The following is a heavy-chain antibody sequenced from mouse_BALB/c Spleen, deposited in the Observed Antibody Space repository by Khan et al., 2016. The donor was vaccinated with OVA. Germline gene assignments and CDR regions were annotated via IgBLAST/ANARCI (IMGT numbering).Heavy chain of an antibody. CDR1: GYTFTDYI. CDR3: ARSGYGTFPY. D-gene: IGHD2-1*01. Sequence: VRLQQSGPELVKPGTSVKIPCKASGYTFTDYIMDWMKQSHGKSLEWIGDINPNNGDTIYNQKLMGKATLTVDKSSSTAYMELRSLTSEDTAVYYCARSGYGTFPYWRHRTLVPVSA. J-gene: IGHJ3*01. V-gene: IGHV1-18*01. CDR2: INPNNGDT.